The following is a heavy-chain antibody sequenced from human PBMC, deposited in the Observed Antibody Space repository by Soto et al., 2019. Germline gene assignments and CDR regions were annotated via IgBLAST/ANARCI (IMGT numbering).Heavy chain of an antibody. J-gene: IGHJ4*02. CDR3: ARFPTSGYPYYLDY. V-gene: IGHV1-2*02. CDR1: GYTFTGYY. CDR2: INPNSGGT. D-gene: IGHD3-3*01. Sequence: ASVKVSCKASGYTFTGYYMHWVRQAPGQGLEWMGWINPNSGGTNYAQKFQGRVTMTRDTSISTAYMELSRLRSDDTAVYYCARFPTSGYPYYLDYWGQGTLVTVSS.